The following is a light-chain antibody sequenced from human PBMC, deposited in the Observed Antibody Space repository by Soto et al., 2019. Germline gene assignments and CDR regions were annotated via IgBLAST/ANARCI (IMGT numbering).Light chain of an antibody. CDR3: LQALQIRVE. Sequence: DSVMTQFPLSLSVTPGEPASISCRSSQSLLHSNGYNYLDWYVQKPGQSPQLLIYLGSNRASGVPARFSGSGSGTDFTLKISTVEPEDVGVYYCLQALQIRVEFGQGTKVEIK. V-gene: IGKV2-28*01. CDR2: LGS. CDR1: QSLLHSNGYNY. J-gene: IGKJ1*01.